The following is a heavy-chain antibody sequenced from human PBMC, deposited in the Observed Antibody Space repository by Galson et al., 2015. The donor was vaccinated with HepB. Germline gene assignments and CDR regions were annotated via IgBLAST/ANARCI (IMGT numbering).Heavy chain of an antibody. V-gene: IGHV5-51*01. D-gene: IGHD3-3*01. CDR2: IYPADSDT. CDR1: GFSFSNHW. Sequence: QSGAEVKKPGESLKISCKGSGFSFSNHWIGWVRQMPGRGLEWMGIIYPADSDTRYSPSFQGQVTISVDQSISTAYVQWSSLKASDTAMYYCARRGLERGKVLGFDYWGQGTLVTVSS. CDR3: ARRGLERGKVLGFDY. J-gene: IGHJ4*02.